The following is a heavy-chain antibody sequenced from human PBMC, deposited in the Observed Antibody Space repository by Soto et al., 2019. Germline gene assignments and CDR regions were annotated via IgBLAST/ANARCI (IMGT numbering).Heavy chain of an antibody. J-gene: IGHJ6*03. V-gene: IGHV3-7*01. CDR1: GFTFSSYW. CDR2: IKQDGSEK. Sequence: GGSLRLSCAASGFTFSSYWMSWVRQAPGKGLEWVANIKQDGSEKYYVDSVKGRFTISRDNAKNSLYLQMNSLRAEDTAVYYCARAGPGRDIAAAGYYYYMDVWGKGTTVTVSS. D-gene: IGHD6-13*01. CDR3: ARAGPGRDIAAAGYYYYMDV.